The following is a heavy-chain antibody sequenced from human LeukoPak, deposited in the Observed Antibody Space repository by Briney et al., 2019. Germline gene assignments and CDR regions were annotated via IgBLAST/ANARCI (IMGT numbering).Heavy chain of an antibody. CDR2: ISSSSRTI. Sequence: GGSLRLSCAASGFTFSSYSMNWVRQAPGKGLEWVSYISSSSRTIYYADSVKGRFTISRDNAKNSLSLQMNSLRAEDTAVYYCAELGITMIGGVWGKGTTVTISS. CDR1: GFTFSSYS. CDR3: AELGITMIGGV. D-gene: IGHD3-10*02. V-gene: IGHV3-48*01. J-gene: IGHJ6*04.